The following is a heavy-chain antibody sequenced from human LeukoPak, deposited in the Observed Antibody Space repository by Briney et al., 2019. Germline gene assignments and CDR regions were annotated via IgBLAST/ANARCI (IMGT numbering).Heavy chain of an antibody. CDR1: GFTFSNYW. J-gene: IGHJ2*01. D-gene: IGHD5-24*01. V-gene: IGHV3-7*01. Sequence: PGGSLRLSCAASGFTFSNYWMNWVRQAPGKGLEWVANIKQDGSEKNYVDFVKGRFTISRDNVKNSLDLQMNSLRAEDTAMYYCTRARGDGYQWYFDLWGRGTLVTVSS. CDR2: IKQDGSEK. CDR3: TRARGDGYQWYFDL.